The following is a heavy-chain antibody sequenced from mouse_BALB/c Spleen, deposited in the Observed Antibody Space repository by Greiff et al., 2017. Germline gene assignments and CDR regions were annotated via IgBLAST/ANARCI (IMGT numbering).Heavy chain of an antibody. J-gene: IGHJ1*01. CDR1: GYTFTDYN. CDR2: IYPYNGGT. CDR3: ARSRNYEWYFDV. D-gene: IGHD2-1*01. V-gene: IGHV1S29*02. Sequence: EVQLQQSGPELVKPGASVKISCKASGYTFTDYNMHWVKQSHGKSLEWIGYIYPYNGGTGYNQKFKSKATLTVDNSSSTAYMELRSLTSEDSAVYYCARSRNYEWYFDVWGAGTTVTVSS.